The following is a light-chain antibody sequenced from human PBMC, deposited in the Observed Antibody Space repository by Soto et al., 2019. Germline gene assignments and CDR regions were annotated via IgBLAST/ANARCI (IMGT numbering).Light chain of an antibody. CDR1: QNIDSR. Sequence: DVQLAQSPSTLPASVGDRVTITCRASQNIDSRLAWYQQKPGKAPKLLVYDASILERGVTSTFSGSGSGTDFTLTISSLQSEDFAVYYCQHYNTWPWTFGQGTKVEIK. V-gene: IGKV1-5*01. CDR2: DAS. CDR3: QHYNTWPWT. J-gene: IGKJ1*01.